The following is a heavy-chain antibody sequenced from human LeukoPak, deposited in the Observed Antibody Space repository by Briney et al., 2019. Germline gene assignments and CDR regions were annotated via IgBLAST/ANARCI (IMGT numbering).Heavy chain of an antibody. Sequence: SETLSLTCAVYGGSFSDYYWSWIRQPPGKGLEWIGEINHSGSTNYNPSLKSRVTISVDTSKHQFSLKLSSVTAADTAVYYCARARTTMIVPSVHFRRIEAFDIWGQGTMVTVCS. CDR3: ARARTTMIVPSVHFRRIEAFDI. D-gene: IGHD3-22*01. J-gene: IGHJ3*02. V-gene: IGHV4-34*01. CDR2: INHSGST. CDR1: GGSFSDYY.